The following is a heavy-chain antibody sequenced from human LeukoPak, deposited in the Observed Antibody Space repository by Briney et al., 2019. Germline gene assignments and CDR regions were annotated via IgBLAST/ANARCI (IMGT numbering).Heavy chain of an antibody. CDR2: ISAYNGNT. J-gene: IGHJ4*02. CDR3: ARDHCSPGTCLGGH. Sequence: ASVKVSCKASGYTFTSYGISWVRQAPGQGLEWMGWISAYNGNTNYAQKLQGRVTMTTDTSTSTAYMELRSLRSDDTAIYYCARDHCSPGTCLGGHWGQGTLVTVSS. D-gene: IGHD2-15*01. V-gene: IGHV1-18*01. CDR1: GYTFTSYG.